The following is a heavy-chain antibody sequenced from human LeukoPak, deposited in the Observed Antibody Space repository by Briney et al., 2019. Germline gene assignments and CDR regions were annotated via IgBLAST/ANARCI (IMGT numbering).Heavy chain of an antibody. V-gene: IGHV3-66*04. J-gene: IGHJ4*02. D-gene: IGHD3-10*01. CDR3: ARHSRTYYNGSGRSIDY. Sequence: GGSLRLSCAAPGFTFSSPALGWVRQAPRKGLEWVSLIYSGGSTYYADSVKGRFTISRDNSKNTLYLQMNSLRAEDTAVYYCARHSRTYYNGSGRSIDYWGQGTLVIVS. CDR2: IYSGGST. CDR1: GFTFSSPA.